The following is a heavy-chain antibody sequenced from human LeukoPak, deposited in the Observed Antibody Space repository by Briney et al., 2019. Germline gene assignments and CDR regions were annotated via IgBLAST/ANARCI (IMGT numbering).Heavy chain of an antibody. V-gene: IGHV3-30*18. J-gene: IGHJ4*02. CDR3: AKVPGRWGVSAYGDYFDY. Sequence: GGSLRLSWAASGFTFSSYGMHWVRQAPGKGLEWVAVISYDGSNKYYAASVKGRFTVSRDNSKNTVSLQLNSLRVEDTAVYFCAKVPGRWGVSAYGDYFDYWGQGTLVTVSS. CDR1: GFTFSSYG. CDR2: ISYDGSNK. D-gene: IGHD5-12*01.